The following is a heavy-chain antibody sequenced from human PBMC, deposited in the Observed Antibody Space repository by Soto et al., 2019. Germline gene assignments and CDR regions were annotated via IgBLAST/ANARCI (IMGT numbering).Heavy chain of an antibody. J-gene: IGHJ5*02. Sequence: GGSLRLSCEASGFTFSAFGMHWVRQAPGKGLEWVAIISYDGILKYYADSVKGRFTISRDTSKSALYLQMNSLRAEDTAVYYCARDHRGPGAHSNYVWFDPWGQGTLVTVSS. D-gene: IGHD4-4*01. CDR1: GFTFSAFG. V-gene: IGHV3-30*03. CDR2: ISYDGILK. CDR3: ARDHRGPGAHSNYVWFDP.